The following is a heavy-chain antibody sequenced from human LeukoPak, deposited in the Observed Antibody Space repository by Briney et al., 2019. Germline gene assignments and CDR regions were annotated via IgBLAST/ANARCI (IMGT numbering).Heavy chain of an antibody. D-gene: IGHD2-15*01. CDR3: ARAAQDLHYYYGMGV. J-gene: IGHJ6*02. Sequence: GGSLRLSCAASGVTFSDYYVSWSRQAPGKGLEWVSYISSSGSTIYYADSVKGRFPISRDNAKNSLYLQMNSLRGEDTAVYYCARAAQDLHYYYGMGVWGQGTTVTVSS. CDR2: ISSSGSTI. V-gene: IGHV3-11*01. CDR1: GVTFSDYY.